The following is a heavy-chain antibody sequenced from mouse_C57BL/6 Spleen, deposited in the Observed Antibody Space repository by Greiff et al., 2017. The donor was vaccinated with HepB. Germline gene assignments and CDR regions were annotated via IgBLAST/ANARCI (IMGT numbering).Heavy chain of an antibody. CDR2: IWGVGST. J-gene: IGHJ3*01. CDR3: ASREDYGSSPFAY. D-gene: IGHD1-1*01. CDR1: GFSLTSYG. Sequence: VQRVESGPGLVAPSQSLSITCTVSGFSLTSYGVDWVRQSPGKGLEWLGVIWGVGSTNYNSALKSRLSISKDNSKSQVFLKMNSLQTDDTAMYYCASREDYGSSPFAYWGQGTLVTVSA. V-gene: IGHV2-6*01.